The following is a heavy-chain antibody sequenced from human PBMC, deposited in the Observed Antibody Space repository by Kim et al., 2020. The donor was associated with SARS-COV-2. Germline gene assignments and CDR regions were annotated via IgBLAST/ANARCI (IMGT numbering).Heavy chain of an antibody. Sequence: GESLQISCKGSGYSFTNYWIGWVRQMPGKGLEWMGIIYPTDSDTRYSPSFQGQVTISADKSITTAYLRWSSLKASDTAMYYCASAFHPYSSSSWFDYWGQGTLVTVSS. CDR2: IYPTDSDT. CDR1: GYSFTNYW. D-gene: IGHD6-6*01. V-gene: IGHV5-51*01. J-gene: IGHJ4*02. CDR3: ASAFHPYSSSSWFDY.